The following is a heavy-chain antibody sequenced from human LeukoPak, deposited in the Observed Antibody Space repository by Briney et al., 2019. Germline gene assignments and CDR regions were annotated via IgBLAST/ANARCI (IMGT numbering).Heavy chain of an antibody. CDR2: ISGSGGST. CDR1: GFTFSSHA. CDR3: ASPPGYSSGWYEGPEYFQH. D-gene: IGHD6-19*01. V-gene: IGHV3-23*01. J-gene: IGHJ1*01. Sequence: QSGGSLRLSCAASGFTFSSHAMSWVRQAPGKGLEWVSAISGSGGSTYYADSVKGRFTISRDNSKNTLYLQMNSLRAEDTAVYYCASPPGYSSGWYEGPEYFQHWGQGTLVTVSS.